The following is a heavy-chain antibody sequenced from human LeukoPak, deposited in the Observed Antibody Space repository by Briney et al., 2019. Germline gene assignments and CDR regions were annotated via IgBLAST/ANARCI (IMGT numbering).Heavy chain of an antibody. Sequence: PGGSLRLSCAASGVTFSNYWMSWVRQAPGKGLEWVANIKQDGSEEYYLDSVKGRFTISRDNAKNSLYLQMNSLRAEDTAVYYCARVVAGTPHEAKVFDYWGQGTLVTVSS. D-gene: IGHD2-15*01. J-gene: IGHJ4*02. CDR1: GVTFSNYW. CDR2: IKQDGSEE. V-gene: IGHV3-7*04. CDR3: ARVVAGTPHEAKVFDY.